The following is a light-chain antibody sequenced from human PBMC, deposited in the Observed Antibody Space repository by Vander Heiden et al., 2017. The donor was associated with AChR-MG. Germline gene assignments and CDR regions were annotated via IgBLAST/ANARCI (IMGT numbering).Light chain of an antibody. V-gene: IGKV3-20*01. CDR3: QQEDSSPRT. CDR1: QSVSSSY. Sequence: EIVLTQSPGTLSLSPGERATLSCRASQSVSSSYLAWYQQKPGQAPRLLIYGASSRATGIPDRFSGSGSGTDFTLTISRLEPDDFAVYYCQQEDSSPRTFGQRTEVEIK. CDR2: GAS. J-gene: IGKJ1*01.